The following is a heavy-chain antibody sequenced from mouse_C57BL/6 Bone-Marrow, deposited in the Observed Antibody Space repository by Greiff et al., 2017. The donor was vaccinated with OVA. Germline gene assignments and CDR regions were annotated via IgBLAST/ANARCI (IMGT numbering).Heavy chain of an antibody. V-gene: IGHV3-6*01. CDR3: AKLLR. CDR2: ISYDGSN. D-gene: IGHD1-1*01. CDR1: GYSITSGYY. Sequence: EVKLQESGPGLVKPSQSLSLTCSVTGYSITSGYYWNWIRQFPGNKLEWMGYISYDGSNNYNPSLKNRISITRDTSKNQFFLKLNSVTTEDTATYYCAKLLRWGQGTLVTVSA. J-gene: IGHJ3*02.